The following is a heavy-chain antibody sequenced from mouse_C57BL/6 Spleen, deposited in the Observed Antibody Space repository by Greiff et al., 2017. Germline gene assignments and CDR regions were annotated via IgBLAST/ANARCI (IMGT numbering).Heavy chain of an antibody. J-gene: IGHJ1*03. V-gene: IGHV1-26*01. CDR1: GYTFTDYY. Sequence: EVQLQQSGPELVKPGASVKISCKASGYTFTDYYMNWVKQSHGKSLEWIGDINPNNGGTSYNQKFKGKATLTVDKSSSTAYMELRSLTSEDSAVYYCARGLGRYFDVWGTVTTVTVSS. CDR2: INPNNGGT. D-gene: IGHD4-1*01. CDR3: ARGLGRYFDV.